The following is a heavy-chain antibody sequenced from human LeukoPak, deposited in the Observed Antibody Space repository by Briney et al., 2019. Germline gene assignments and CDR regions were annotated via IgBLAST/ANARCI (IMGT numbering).Heavy chain of an antibody. CDR1: GFTFSSYG. V-gene: IGHV3-30*18. Sequence: GRSLRLSCAASGFTFSSYGMHWVRQPPGKGLEWVAVISYDGSNKYYADSVKGRFTISRDNSKNTLYLQMNSLRAEDAAVYYCAKVISNYENDYWGQGTLVTVSS. D-gene: IGHD4-4*01. CDR2: ISYDGSNK. CDR3: AKVISNYENDY. J-gene: IGHJ4*02.